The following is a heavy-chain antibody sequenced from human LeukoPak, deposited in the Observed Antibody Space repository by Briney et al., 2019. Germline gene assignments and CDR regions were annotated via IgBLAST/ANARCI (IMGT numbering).Heavy chain of an antibody. CDR2: IIPIFGTA. J-gene: IGHJ4*02. CDR3: ARGAGSSWYMDYFDY. V-gene: IGHV1-69*05. Sequence: SVKVSCKPSGGTFSSYAISWVRQAPGQGLEWMGRIIPIFGTANYAQKFQGRVTITTDESTSTAYMELSSLRSEDTAVYYCARGAGSSWYMDYFDYWGQGTLVTVSS. CDR1: GGTFSSYA. D-gene: IGHD6-13*01.